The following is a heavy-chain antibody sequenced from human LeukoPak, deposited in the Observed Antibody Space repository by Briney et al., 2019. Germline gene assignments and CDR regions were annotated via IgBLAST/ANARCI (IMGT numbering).Heavy chain of an antibody. CDR3: ARDPLDLDY. V-gene: IGHV1-18*01. D-gene: IGHD6-6*01. Sequence: GASVKVSCKASGGTFSGYAISWVRQAPGQGLEWMGWISAYNGNTNYAQKLQGRVTMTTDTSTSTAYMELRSLRSDDTAVYYCARDPLDLDYWGQGTLVTVSS. CDR2: ISAYNGNT. J-gene: IGHJ4*02. CDR1: GGTFSGYA.